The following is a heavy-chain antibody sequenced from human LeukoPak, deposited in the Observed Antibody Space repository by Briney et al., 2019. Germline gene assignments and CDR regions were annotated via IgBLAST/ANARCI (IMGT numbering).Heavy chain of an antibody. J-gene: IGHJ4*02. D-gene: IGHD4-17*01. Sequence: GGSLRLSCAASGFTFSSYALSWVRQAPGKGLEWVSTISGNGDSTYYADSVKGRFTISRDNSKNTLYLQMNSLRAEDTAVFYCARMYGDYLGYWGQGTLVTVFS. CDR2: ISGNGDST. CDR3: ARMYGDYLGY. CDR1: GFTFSSYA. V-gene: IGHV3-23*01.